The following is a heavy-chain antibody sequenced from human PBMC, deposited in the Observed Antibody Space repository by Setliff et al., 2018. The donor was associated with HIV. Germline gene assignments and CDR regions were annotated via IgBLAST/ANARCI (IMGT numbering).Heavy chain of an antibody. Sequence: SETLSLTCAVYGGSFSGYYWSWIRQPPGKGLEWIGEINHSGSTNYNPPLKSRVTISVDTSKNQFSLKLSSVTAADTAVYYCAREYRNRNYYYYYMDVWGKGTTVTVSS. CDR2: INHSGST. J-gene: IGHJ6*03. D-gene: IGHD2-2*01. V-gene: IGHV4-34*01. CDR3: AREYRNRNYYYYYMDV. CDR1: GGSFSGYY.